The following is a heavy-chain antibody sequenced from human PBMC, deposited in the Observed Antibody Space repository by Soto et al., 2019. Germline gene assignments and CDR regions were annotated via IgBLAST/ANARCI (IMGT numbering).Heavy chain of an antibody. CDR1: GFTFSSQP. V-gene: IGHV3-23*01. CDR2: IAESGGGA. J-gene: IGHJ3*02. D-gene: IGHD1-26*01. CDR3: ADRRGIYFSSGLPFDI. Sequence: GGSLRLSCAASGFTFSSQPMRWVRQAPGKGLEWVAAIAESGGGAAYVGSVEGRFTISRDNVKNMLYLQMNSLRAEDTAVYYCADRRGIYFSSGLPFDIWGRGTMVTVSS.